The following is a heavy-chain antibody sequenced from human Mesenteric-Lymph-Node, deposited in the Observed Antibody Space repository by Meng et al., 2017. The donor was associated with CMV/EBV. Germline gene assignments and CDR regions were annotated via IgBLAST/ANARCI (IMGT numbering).Heavy chain of an antibody. V-gene: IGHV3-23*01. CDR3: AKGSGCDSHGMDV. D-gene: IGHD3-3*01. J-gene: IGHJ6*02. CDR1: GFIFRSYA. Sequence: GESLKISCAASGFIFRSYAMTWARQAPGKGLEWVSTLTGSGGSTYYADSVKGRFTISRDNSKNTLYLQMNSLRVEDTAVYYCAKGSGCDSHGMDVWGQGTTVTVSS. CDR2: LTGSGGST.